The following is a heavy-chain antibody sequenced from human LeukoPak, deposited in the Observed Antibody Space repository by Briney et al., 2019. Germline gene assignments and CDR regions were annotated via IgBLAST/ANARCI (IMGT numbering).Heavy chain of an antibody. V-gene: IGHV3-23*01. Sequence: GGSLTLSCAASGFTFSSYAMTWVRQAPGKGLEWVSGISGSGGNTYYTDSVRGRLSISRDNSKNTLYLQVNSLRAEDTAVYYCAKGRTEGGTLALDYWGQGTLDTVSS. CDR3: AKGRTEGGTLALDY. CDR1: GFTFSSYA. J-gene: IGHJ4*02. CDR2: ISGSGGNT. D-gene: IGHD6-19*01.